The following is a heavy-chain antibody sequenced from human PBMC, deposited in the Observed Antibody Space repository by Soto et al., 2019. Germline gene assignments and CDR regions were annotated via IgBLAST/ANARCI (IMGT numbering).Heavy chain of an antibody. CDR3: VRAGSVIYYYYYMDL. CDR1: GFTFDDYG. Sequence: EVQLVESGGGVVRPGGSLRLSCAASGFTFDDYGMSWVRQAPGKGLEWVSGINWNGGSKGYADSVKSRFTISRDNAKNSLYLQMNSLRAEDTALYYCVRAGSVIYYYYYMDLWGKGTTVTVSS. J-gene: IGHJ6*03. CDR2: INWNGGSK. V-gene: IGHV3-20*04.